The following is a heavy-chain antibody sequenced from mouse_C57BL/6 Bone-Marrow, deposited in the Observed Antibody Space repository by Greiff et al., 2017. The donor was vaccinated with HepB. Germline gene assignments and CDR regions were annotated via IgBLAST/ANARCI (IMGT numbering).Heavy chain of an antibody. J-gene: IGHJ1*03. D-gene: IGHD1-1*01. CDR1: GYSITSGYY. Sequence: EVHLVESGPGLVKPSQSLSLTCSVTGYSITSGYYWNWIRQFPGNKLEWMGYISYDGSNNYNPSLKNQISITRNTSTNQFFLKLNSVTTEDTATYYCARGYYGSSYWYFDVWGTGTTVTVSS. CDR3: ARGYYGSSYWYFDV. CDR2: ISYDGSN. V-gene: IGHV3-6*01.